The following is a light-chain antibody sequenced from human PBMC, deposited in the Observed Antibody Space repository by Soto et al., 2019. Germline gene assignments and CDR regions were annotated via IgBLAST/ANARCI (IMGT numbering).Light chain of an antibody. V-gene: IGKV1-9*01. J-gene: IGKJ5*01. CDR1: QVISPS. CDR3: QQLFDSPIT. CDR2: AAS. Sequence: VKLTQSPSFLSPSIGESVTITCRASQVISPSLAWYQVKPGKAPKLLIYAASTLESGVPSRFSATVSGTEFSLTITSLQPEDFATYYCQQLFDSPITFGQGALLEIK.